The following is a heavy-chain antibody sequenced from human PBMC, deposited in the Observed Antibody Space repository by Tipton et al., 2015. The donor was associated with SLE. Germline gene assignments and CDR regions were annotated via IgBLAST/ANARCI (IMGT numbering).Heavy chain of an antibody. CDR2: VYYSGST. CDR1: GGSIIRSHYY. Sequence: TLSLTCTVPGGSIIRSHYYWGWIRQPPGKGLEWIGSVYYSGSTYYNPSPKSRITISVDTSKDQFSLKLSSVTAADTAVYYCARTLGAIAHTVYDAFDIWGQGKMVTVSS. J-gene: IGHJ3*02. CDR3: ARTLGAIAHTVYDAFDI. D-gene: IGHD1-26*01. V-gene: IGHV4-39*07.